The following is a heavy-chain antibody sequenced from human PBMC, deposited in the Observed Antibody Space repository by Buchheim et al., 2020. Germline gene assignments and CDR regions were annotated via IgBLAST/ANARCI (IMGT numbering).Heavy chain of an antibody. V-gene: IGHV4-61*02. D-gene: IGHD1-26*01. CDR1: GGSISSGSYY. Sequence: QVQLQESGPGLVKPSQTLSLTCTVSGGSISSGSYYWSWIRQPAGKGLEWIGRSYKSGSTNYNPPLKSRVPISVDTSKNQFSLKLTSVTAADTAVYYCARDQELNWFDPWGQGTL. J-gene: IGHJ5*02. CDR3: ARDQELNWFDP. CDR2: SYKSGST.